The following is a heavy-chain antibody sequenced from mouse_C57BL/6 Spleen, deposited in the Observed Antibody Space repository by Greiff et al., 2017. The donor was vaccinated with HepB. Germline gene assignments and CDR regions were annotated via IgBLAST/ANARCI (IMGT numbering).Heavy chain of an antibody. D-gene: IGHD2-3*01. J-gene: IGHJ4*01. CDR1: GYTFTSYW. Sequence: QVQLQQSGAELVKPGASVKLSCKASGYTFTSYWMHWVKQRPGRGLEWIGRIDPNSGGTKYNEKFKSKATLTVDKPSSTAYMQLSSLTSEDSAVYYCARYGYDGYYFFYAMDYWGQGTSVTVSS. CDR3: ARYGYDGYYFFYAMDY. CDR2: IDPNSGGT. V-gene: IGHV1-72*01.